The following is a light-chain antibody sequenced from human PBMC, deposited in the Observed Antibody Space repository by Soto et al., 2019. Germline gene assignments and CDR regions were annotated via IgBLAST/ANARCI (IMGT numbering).Light chain of an antibody. CDR3: SSYAGNYVYV. V-gene: IGLV2-11*01. CDR2: DVS. J-gene: IGLJ1*01. Sequence: QSALTQPRSVSGSPGQSVTISCTGTSSDVGGYNYVSWYQQHPGKAPKLMIYDVSKRPSGVPDRFSGSKSGNTASLTISGLQAEDEADYYCSSYAGNYVYVFGSGTKLTVL. CDR1: SSDVGGYNY.